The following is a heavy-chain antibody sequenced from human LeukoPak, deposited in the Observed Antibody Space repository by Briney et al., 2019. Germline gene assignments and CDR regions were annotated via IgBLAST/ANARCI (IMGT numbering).Heavy chain of an antibody. Sequence: ASVTVSCKASGYTFTSYYIHWVRQAPGQGLEWMGIISPGGGSTTYAQKFQGRVTMTRDMSTSTVNMELSSLRSEDTAVYYCARVSNDYSDYVAFDIWGQGTMVTVSS. V-gene: IGHV1-46*01. CDR2: ISPGGGST. J-gene: IGHJ3*02. D-gene: IGHD4-11*01. CDR3: ARVSNDYSDYVAFDI. CDR1: GYTFTSYY.